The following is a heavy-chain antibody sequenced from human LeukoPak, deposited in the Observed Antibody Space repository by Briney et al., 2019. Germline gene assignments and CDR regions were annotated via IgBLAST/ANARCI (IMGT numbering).Heavy chain of an antibody. CDR3: AREVGTPQAFDI. CDR1: GFTFSNYG. V-gene: IGHV3-48*01. D-gene: IGHD1-26*01. Sequence: GGSLRLSCAASGFTFSNYGVNWVRQAPGKGLEWVSYINSRSSTIYYADSVRGRFTISRDNAKNSLYLQMNSLKAEDTAIYYCAREVGTPQAFDIWGQGTMVTVSS. J-gene: IGHJ3*02. CDR2: INSRSSTI.